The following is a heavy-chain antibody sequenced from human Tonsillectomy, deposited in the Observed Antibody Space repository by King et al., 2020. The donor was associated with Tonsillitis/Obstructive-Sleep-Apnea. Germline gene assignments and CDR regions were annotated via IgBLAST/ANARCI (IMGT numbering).Heavy chain of an antibody. CDR1: GFTFSTYA. D-gene: IGHD2/OR15-2a*01. CDR3: ARGDTYFWYYYYMDV. CDR2: ISSDGSNT. V-gene: IGHV3-30*04. J-gene: IGHJ6*03. Sequence: VRLVESGGGVVQPGRSLRLSCAAAGFTFSTYAMHWVRQAPGKGLEWVAVISSDGSNTYYENSVKGRFTISRDNSKKMLYLQMNSLRAEDTAVYYCARGDTYFWYYYYMDVWGKGTTVTVSS.